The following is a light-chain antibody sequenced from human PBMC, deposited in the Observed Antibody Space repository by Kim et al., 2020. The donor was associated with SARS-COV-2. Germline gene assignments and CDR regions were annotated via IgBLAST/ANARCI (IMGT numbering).Light chain of an antibody. V-gene: IGLV2-14*01. J-gene: IGLJ2*01. CDR2: EVS. CDR1: SSDVGGYDY. Sequence: QSALTQPASVSGSPGQSITISCTGTSSDVGGYDYVCWYQQHPGKAPKLIIYEVSNRPSGVSNRFSGSKSGNTASLTISGLQAEDEADYYCSSYTSSFTLVFGGGTQLTVL. CDR3: SSYTSSFTLV.